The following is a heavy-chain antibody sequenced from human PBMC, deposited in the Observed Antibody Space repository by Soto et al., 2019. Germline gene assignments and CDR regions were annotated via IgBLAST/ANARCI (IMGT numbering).Heavy chain of an antibody. CDR2: IYYSGST. Sequence: QVQLQESGPGLVKPSETLSLTCTVSGGSVRSGSYYWSWIRQPPGKGLEWIGYIYYSGSTNYNPSLKSRVTISVDTSKNQFSLKLSSVTAADTAVYYCARDLAGNPHDAFDIWGQGTMVTVSS. V-gene: IGHV4-61*01. J-gene: IGHJ3*02. CDR3: ARDLAGNPHDAFDI. D-gene: IGHD3-10*01. CDR1: GGSVRSGSYY.